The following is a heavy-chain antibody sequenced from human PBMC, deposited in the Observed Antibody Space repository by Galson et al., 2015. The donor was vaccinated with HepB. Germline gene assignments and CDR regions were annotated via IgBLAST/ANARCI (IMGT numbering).Heavy chain of an antibody. CDR3: ARTQGVPLDI. CDR2: IYDSGRT. D-gene: IGHD3-16*01. Sequence: ETLSLTCTVSGGSITSYYWNWIRQPPGKGLEWIGYIYDSGRTNYNPSLKSRVTISVDTSKNQFSLKLSSVTAADTAVYYCARTQGVPLDIWGQGTMVTVSS. CDR1: GGSITSYY. V-gene: IGHV4-59*12. J-gene: IGHJ3*02.